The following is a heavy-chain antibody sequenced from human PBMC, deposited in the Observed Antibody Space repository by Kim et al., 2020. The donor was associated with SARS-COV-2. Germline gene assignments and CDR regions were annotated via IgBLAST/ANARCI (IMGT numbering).Heavy chain of an antibody. D-gene: IGHD5-18*01. Sequence: GGSLRLSCAASGFTFSDYYMSWIRQAPGKGLEWVSYISSSGSTIYYADSVKGRFTISRDNAKNSLYLQMNSLRAEDTAVYYCARGDTAMDPVENWFDPWGQGTLVTVSS. CDR1: GFTFSDYY. J-gene: IGHJ5*02. V-gene: IGHV3-11*01. CDR3: ARGDTAMDPVENWFDP. CDR2: ISSSGSTI.